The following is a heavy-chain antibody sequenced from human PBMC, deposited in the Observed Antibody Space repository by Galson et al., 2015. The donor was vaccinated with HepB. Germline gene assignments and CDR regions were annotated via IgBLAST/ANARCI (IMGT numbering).Heavy chain of an antibody. CDR1: GDSVSSNSAA. CDR3: ARSGYSYGSYFDY. V-gene: IGHV6-1*01. Sequence: CAISGDSVSSNSAAWNWIRQSPSRGLEWLGRTYYRSQWYNDYAISVKSRITINPDTSKNQFSLQLNSVTPEDTALYYCARSGYSYGSYFDYWGQGTLVTVSS. J-gene: IGHJ4*02. CDR2: TYYRSQWYN. D-gene: IGHD5-18*01.